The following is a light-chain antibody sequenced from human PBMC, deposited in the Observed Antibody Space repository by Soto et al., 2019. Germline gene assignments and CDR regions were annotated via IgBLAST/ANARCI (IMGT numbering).Light chain of an antibody. V-gene: IGLV2-14*01. Sequence: QSVLTQPASVSGSLGQSITISCSGTRRDVGGYNYVSWYQQHPGKAPKLIIYEVSNRPSGVSNRFSGSKSGNRASLTISGLQAEDEADYYCCSYTSISSYVFGTGTQLTVL. CDR3: CSYTSISSYV. CDR1: RRDVGGYNY. J-gene: IGLJ1*01. CDR2: EVS.